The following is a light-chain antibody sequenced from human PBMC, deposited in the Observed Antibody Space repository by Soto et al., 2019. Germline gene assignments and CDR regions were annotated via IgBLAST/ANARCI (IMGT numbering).Light chain of an antibody. CDR1: QSISSW. J-gene: IGKJ2*02. CDR2: DAS. Sequence: DIQMTQSPSTLSASLGDRVTITCRASQSISSWLAWYQQKPGKAPKLLIYDASSMASGFRSRFSGSGSGTEFTLTISNVQPDDFATYYYQHPCTFGQGTKLEIK. CDR3: QHPCT. V-gene: IGKV1-5*01.